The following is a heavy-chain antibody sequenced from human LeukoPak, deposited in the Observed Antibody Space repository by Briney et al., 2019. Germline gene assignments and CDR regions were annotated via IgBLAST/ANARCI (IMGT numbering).Heavy chain of an antibody. Sequence: ASVKVSCKVSGYTFTGYYLQWVRQAPGQGLEWMGRINPSSGGTNYAQKFQGRVTMTRDTSINTAYLDLSNLRSDDTAVYYCARGPSGSDYWGQGTLVIVSS. V-gene: IGHV1-2*06. J-gene: IGHJ4*02. CDR2: INPSSGGT. D-gene: IGHD3-10*01. CDR1: GYTFTGYY. CDR3: ARGPSGSDY.